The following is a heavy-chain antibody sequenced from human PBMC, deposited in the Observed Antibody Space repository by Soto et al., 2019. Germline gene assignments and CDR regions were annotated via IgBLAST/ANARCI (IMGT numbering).Heavy chain of an antibody. V-gene: IGHV4-34*01. J-gene: IGHJ5*02. CDR2: INHSGST. CDR1: GGSFSGYY. CDR3: ARGSRRWLQSLAWSFRGDRWFDP. Sequence: SETMSLTCAVYGGSFSGYYWSWIRQPPGKGLEWVGEINHSGSTNYNPSLKSRVTISVDTSTNQFSLKLSFVTDADMAVYYCARGSRRWLQSLAWSFRGDRWFDPWGQGTLVTVSS. D-gene: IGHD5-12*01.